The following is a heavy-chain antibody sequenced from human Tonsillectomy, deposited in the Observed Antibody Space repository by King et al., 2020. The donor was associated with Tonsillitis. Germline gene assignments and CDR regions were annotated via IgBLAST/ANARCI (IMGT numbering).Heavy chain of an antibody. J-gene: IGHJ4*02. V-gene: IGHV3-30*18. CDR1: GFTFSTYG. Sequence: VQLVESGGGVVLPGRCLRLSCAASGFTFSTYGMHWVRQAPGKGLEWVAVISYDGSDKYYADCVKGRFTISRDNSRNKLYLQMSSLTAEDTAVYYCAKDLLDYDSSGYFDYWGQGTLVAVSS. CDR3: AKDLLDYDSSGYFDY. D-gene: IGHD3-22*01. CDR2: ISYDGSDK.